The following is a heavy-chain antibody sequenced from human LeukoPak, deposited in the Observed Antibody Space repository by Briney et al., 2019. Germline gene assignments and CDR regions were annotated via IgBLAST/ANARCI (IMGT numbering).Heavy chain of an antibody. J-gene: IGHJ4*02. D-gene: IGHD6-6*01. CDR1: AGSMSGYY. CDR2: IYYSGST. Sequence: SETLSLTCSVSAGSMSGYYWSWIRQPPGKGLEWIGYIYYSGSTNYNPSLKSRVTISVDTSKNQFSLKLSSVTAADTAVYYCARSSSAIFDYWGQGTLVTVSS. CDR3: ARSSSAIFDY. V-gene: IGHV4-59*01.